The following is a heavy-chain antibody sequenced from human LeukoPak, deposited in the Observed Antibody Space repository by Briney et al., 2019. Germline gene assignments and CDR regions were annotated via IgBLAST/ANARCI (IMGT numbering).Heavy chain of an antibody. Sequence: SVKVSCKASGFTFTSSAMLWVRQARGQRLEWIGWIVVGSGNTNYAQKFQERVTITRDMSTSTAYMELSSLRSEDTAVYYCAADCYDSSGYYYCYGMDVWGQGTTVTVSS. CDR2: IVVGSGNT. J-gene: IGHJ6*02. D-gene: IGHD3-22*01. CDR1: GFTFTSSA. CDR3: AADCYDSSGYYYCYGMDV. V-gene: IGHV1-58*02.